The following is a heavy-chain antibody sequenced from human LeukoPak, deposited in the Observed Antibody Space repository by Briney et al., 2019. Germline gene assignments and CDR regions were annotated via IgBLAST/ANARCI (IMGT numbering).Heavy chain of an antibody. J-gene: IGHJ4*02. Sequence: SETLSLTCTVFGVYISSYYWSWIRQPPGKGLEWIGYIYYSGSTNYNPSLKSRVTISVDTSKNQFSLKLSSVTAADTAVYYCARHTDYYGSGSYAYFDYWGQGTLVTVSS. V-gene: IGHV4-59*08. CDR3: ARHTDYYGSGSYAYFDY. CDR2: IYYSGST. CDR1: GVYISSYY. D-gene: IGHD3-10*01.